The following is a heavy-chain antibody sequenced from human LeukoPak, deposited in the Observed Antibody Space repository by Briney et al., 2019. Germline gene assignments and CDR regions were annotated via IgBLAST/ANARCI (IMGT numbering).Heavy chain of an antibody. D-gene: IGHD2-2*01. CDR2: INPNSGGT. J-gene: IGHJ4*02. Sequence: GASVKVSCKASGYTFTGYYMHWVRQAPGQGLEWMGWINPNSGGTNYAQKFQGRVTMTRDTSISTAYMELSRLRSDDTAVYYCARGEVVVVRAAMQNYWGQGTLVTVSS. CDR3: ARGEVVVVRAAMQNY. CDR1: GYTFTGYY. V-gene: IGHV1-2*02.